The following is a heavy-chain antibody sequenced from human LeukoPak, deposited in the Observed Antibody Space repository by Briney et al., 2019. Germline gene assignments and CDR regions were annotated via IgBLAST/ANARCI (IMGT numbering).Heavy chain of an antibody. J-gene: IGHJ4*02. V-gene: IGHV3-21*01. CDR1: GFTFSSYS. CDR3: ARHVVAVGFDY. CDR2: ITSSSRYI. Sequence: GGSLRLSCAASGFTFSSYSMNWVRQAPGKGLQWVSSITSSSRYIYYADSVKGRFTISRDNAKNSLYLQMNSLRAEDTAVYYCARHVVAVGFDYWGQGTLVTVSS. D-gene: IGHD3-22*01.